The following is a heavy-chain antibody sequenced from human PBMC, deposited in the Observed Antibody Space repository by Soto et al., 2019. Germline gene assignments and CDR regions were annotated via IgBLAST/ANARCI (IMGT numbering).Heavy chain of an antibody. J-gene: IGHJ4*02. Sequence: QVQLVQSGAEVKKPGSSVKVSCKASGGTFSSYTISWVRQAPGQGLEWMGRILPILGIENYAQKFQGRVTITADKSTSTAYMELSSLRSEDTAVYYCAGIGIADYWGQGPLVTVSS. D-gene: IGHD6-13*01. CDR2: ILPILGIE. V-gene: IGHV1-69*02. CDR1: GGTFSSYT. CDR3: AGIGIADY.